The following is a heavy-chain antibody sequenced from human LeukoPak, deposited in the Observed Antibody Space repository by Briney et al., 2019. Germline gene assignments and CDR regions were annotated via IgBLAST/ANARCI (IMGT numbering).Heavy chain of an antibody. J-gene: IGHJ6*03. CDR2: ITSSSSYI. V-gene: IGHV3-21*06. CDR3: ARDPYSGNYGPYYYYYMDV. D-gene: IGHD1-26*01. CDR1: GFTFSSYN. Sequence: GGSLRLSCAASGFTFSSYNMNWVRQAPGKGPEWVSSITSSSSYIYYADSVKGRFTISRDNAKNSLYLQMDSLRVEDTAVYYCARDPYSGNYGPYYYYYMDVWGKGTTVTVSS.